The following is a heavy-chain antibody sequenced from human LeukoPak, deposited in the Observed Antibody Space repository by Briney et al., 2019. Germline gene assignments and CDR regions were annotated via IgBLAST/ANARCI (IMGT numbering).Heavy chain of an antibody. Sequence: GGSLRLSCATSGFTFSRYTMHWVRQAPGKGLEWVSSITSSGYIYYADSVKGRFTISRDNAKSSLYLQMISLRAEDTAVYYCARDQDELEPDFWGQGTLVTVSS. V-gene: IGHV3-21*01. CDR2: ITSSGYI. J-gene: IGHJ4*02. CDR1: GFTFSRYT. CDR3: ARDQDELEPDF. D-gene: IGHD1-1*01.